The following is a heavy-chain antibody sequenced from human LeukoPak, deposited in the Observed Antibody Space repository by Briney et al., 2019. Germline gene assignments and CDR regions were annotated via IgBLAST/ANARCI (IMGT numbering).Heavy chain of an antibody. J-gene: IGHJ6*03. D-gene: IGHD2/OR15-2a*01. CDR1: GFRFDDYG. V-gene: IGHV3-20*04. CDR2: INWDGDSI. CDR3: ARLRGAQYYFYYYMDV. Sequence: GGSLRLSCTAPGFRFDDYGMSWVRQAPGKGLEWVSGINWDGDSIGYAESVKGRFTITRDNAKNSLYLQMNSLRAEDTALYYCARLRGAQYYFYYYMDVWGKGTTVTVSS.